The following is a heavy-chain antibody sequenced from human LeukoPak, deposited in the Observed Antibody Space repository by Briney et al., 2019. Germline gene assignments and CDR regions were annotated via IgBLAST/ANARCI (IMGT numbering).Heavy chain of an antibody. V-gene: IGHV5-51*01. CDR3: ARTYYDFWSGCYFDY. CDR2: IYPGDSDT. D-gene: IGHD3-3*01. J-gene: IGHJ4*02. Sequence: GESLKISCKGSGFSFTSYWIAWVRQMPGKGLEWMGIIYPGDSDTRYSPSFQGQVTISADKSISTAYLQWSSLKASDTAMYYCARTYYDFWSGCYFDYWGQGTLVTVSS. CDR1: GFSFTSYW.